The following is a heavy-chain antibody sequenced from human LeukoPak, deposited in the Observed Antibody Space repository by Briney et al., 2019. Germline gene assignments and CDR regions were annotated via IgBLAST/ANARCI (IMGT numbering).Heavy chain of an antibody. Sequence: ASVKVSCKVSGYTLTELSMHWVRQAPGKGLEWMGGFDPEDGETIYAQKFKGRVTMTEDTSTDTAYMELSSLRSEDTAVYYCATYLVPASLRHHAFDIWGQGTMVTVSS. J-gene: IGHJ3*02. D-gene: IGHD2-2*01. CDR1: GYTLTELS. CDR3: ATYLVPASLRHHAFDI. CDR2: FDPEDGET. V-gene: IGHV1-24*01.